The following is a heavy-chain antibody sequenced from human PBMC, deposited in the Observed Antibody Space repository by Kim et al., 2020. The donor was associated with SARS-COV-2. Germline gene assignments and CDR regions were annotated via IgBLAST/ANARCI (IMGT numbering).Heavy chain of an antibody. CDR1: GGTFSSYA. D-gene: IGHD3-22*01. J-gene: IGHJ4*02. V-gene: IGHV1-69*13. CDR2: IIPIFGTA. Sequence: SVKVSCKASGGTFSSYAISWVRQAPGQGLEWMGGIIPIFGTANYAQKFQGRVTITADESTSTAYMELSSLRSEDTAVYYCARAATYYYDSSGYGADYWGQGTLVTVSS. CDR3: ARAATYYYDSSGYGADY.